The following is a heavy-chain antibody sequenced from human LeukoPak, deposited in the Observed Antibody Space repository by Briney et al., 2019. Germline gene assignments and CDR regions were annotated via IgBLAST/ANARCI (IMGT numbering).Heavy chain of an antibody. V-gene: IGHV4-61*02. CDR1: GGSISSGSYY. CDR2: IYTSGST. Sequence: SETLSLTCTVSGGSISSGSYYWSRIRQPAGKGLEWIGRIYTSGSTNYNPSLKSRVTISVDTSKNQFSLKLSSVTAADTAVYYCARLGPTYYYDSSGYSPWAFDIWGQGTMVTVSS. J-gene: IGHJ3*02. CDR3: ARLGPTYYYDSSGYSPWAFDI. D-gene: IGHD3-22*01.